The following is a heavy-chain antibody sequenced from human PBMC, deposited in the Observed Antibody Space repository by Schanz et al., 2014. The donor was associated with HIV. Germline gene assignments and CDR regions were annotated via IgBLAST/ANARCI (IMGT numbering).Heavy chain of an antibody. CDR3: AKGKEGNGPQVAN. D-gene: IGHD1-1*01. V-gene: IGHV1-18*01. J-gene: IGHJ4*03. Sequence: VQLLQSGAEVKKPGASVKVSCKTSGYTFASYGITWVRQAPGQGLDWVGWISPYNGDRKYDQKFQGRVTLTTDTSTNTAYMELRSLRSDDTAVYYCAKGKEGNGPQVANWGHGSLVIASS. CDR1: GYTFASYG. CDR2: ISPYNGDR.